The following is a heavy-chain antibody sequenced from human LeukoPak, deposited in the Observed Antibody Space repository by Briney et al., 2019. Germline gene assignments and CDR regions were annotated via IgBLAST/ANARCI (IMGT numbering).Heavy chain of an antibody. CDR2: MNPNSGNT. CDR1: GYTFTSYD. CDR3: ARRMIAAAGSFDP. J-gene: IGHJ5*02. D-gene: IGHD6-13*01. V-gene: IGHV1-8*01. Sequence: ASVQVSCKASGYTFTSYDINWVRQATGQGLEWMGWMNPNSGNTGYAQKFQGRVTMTRNTSISTAYMELSSLRSEDTAVYYCARRMIAAAGSFDPWGQGTLVTVSS.